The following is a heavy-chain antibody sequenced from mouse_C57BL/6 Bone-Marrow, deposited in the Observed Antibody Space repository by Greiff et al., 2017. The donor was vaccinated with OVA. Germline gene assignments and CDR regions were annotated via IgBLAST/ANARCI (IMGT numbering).Heavy chain of an antibody. V-gene: IGHV8-8*01. Sequence: QVTLKVCGPGILQPSQTLSLTCSFSGFSLSTFGMGVGWIRQPSGKGLEWLAHIWWDDDKYYNPAMKSRLTISKDTAKNQVFLKIANVDTAATATYYCARMGPLLRFDYWGQGTTLTVSS. J-gene: IGHJ2*01. D-gene: IGHD1-2*01. CDR2: IWWDDDK. CDR3: ARMGPLLRFDY. CDR1: GFSLSTFGMG.